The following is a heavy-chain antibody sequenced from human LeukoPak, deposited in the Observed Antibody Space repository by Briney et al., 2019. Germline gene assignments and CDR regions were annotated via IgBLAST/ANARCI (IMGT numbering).Heavy chain of an antibody. Sequence: ASVKVSCKASGYTFTGYYTHWVRQAPGQGLEWMGWINPNSGGTNYAQKFQGRVTMTRDTSISTAYMELSRLRSDDTAVYYCARDWGDYYGSGSYWIYNWFDPWGQGTLVTVSS. V-gene: IGHV1-2*02. D-gene: IGHD3-10*01. J-gene: IGHJ5*02. CDR1: GYTFTGYY. CDR3: ARDWGDYYGSGSYWIYNWFDP. CDR2: INPNSGGT.